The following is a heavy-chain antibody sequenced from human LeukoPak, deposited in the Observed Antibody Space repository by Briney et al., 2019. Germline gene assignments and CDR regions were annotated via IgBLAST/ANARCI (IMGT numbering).Heavy chain of an antibody. J-gene: IGHJ3*02. Sequence: GASVKVSCKASGYTFTSYAMNWVRQAPGQGLEWMGWINTNTGNPTYAQGFTGRFAFSLGTSVSTAYLQISSLKAEDTAVYYCARGFGRGAAGAFDIWGQGTMVTVSS. D-gene: IGHD3/OR15-3a*01. CDR3: ARGFGRGAAGAFDI. V-gene: IGHV7-4-1*02. CDR2: INTNTGNP. CDR1: GYTFTSYA.